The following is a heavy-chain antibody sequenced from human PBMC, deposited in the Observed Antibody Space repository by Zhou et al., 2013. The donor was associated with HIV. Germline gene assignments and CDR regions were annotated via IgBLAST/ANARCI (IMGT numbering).Heavy chain of an antibody. CDR3: ARDVVFCSSTSCENWFDP. Sequence: QVQLVQSGAEVKKPGSSVKVSCKASGGTFSSYAISWVRQAPGQGLEWMGWISVYNGNTNYAQKFQGRVTMTRDTSTSTAYMELRSLRSDDTAVYYCARDVVFCSSTSCENWFDPWGQGTLVTVSS. CDR2: ISVYNGNT. D-gene: IGHD2-2*01. V-gene: IGHV1-18*01. J-gene: IGHJ5*02. CDR1: GGTFSSYA.